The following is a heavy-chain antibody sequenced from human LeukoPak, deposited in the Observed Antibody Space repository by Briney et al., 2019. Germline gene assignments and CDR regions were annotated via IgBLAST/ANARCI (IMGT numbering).Heavy chain of an antibody. Sequence: SETLSLTCTVSSGSISSSSYYWGWIRQPPGKGLEWIGSIYYSGSTYYNPSLKSRVTISVDTSKNQFSLKLSSVTAADTAVYYCARFPPTDAFDIWGQGTMVTVSS. J-gene: IGHJ3*02. CDR3: ARFPPTDAFDI. CDR1: SGSISSSSYY. CDR2: IYYSGST. V-gene: IGHV4-39*01.